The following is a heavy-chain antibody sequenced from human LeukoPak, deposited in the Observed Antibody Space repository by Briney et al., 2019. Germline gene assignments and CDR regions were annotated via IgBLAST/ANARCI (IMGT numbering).Heavy chain of an antibody. D-gene: IGHD3-9*01. CDR3: ARSKPVRYFDWLQFARFDAFDI. CDR1: GYTFTSYT. CDR2: INTGNGNT. V-gene: IGHV1-3*03. J-gene: IGHJ3*02. Sequence: ASVRVSCKASGYTFTSYTMHWVRQAPGQRLEWMGWINTGNGNTKYSQEFQGRVTITRDTSASTAYMELSSLRSEDTAVYYCARSKPVRYFDWLQFARFDAFDIWGQGTMVTVSS.